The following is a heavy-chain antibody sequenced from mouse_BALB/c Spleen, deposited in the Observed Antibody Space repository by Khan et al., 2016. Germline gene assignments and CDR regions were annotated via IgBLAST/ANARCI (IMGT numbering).Heavy chain of an antibody. CDR1: GFTFTDYY. Sequence: EVELVESGAGLVQPGGSLTLSCTTSGFTFTDYYMSWVRQPPGEALEWLGFVRNKANGNTTEYTASVKGRFTISRDNSQSILYHQMNTLSAEDSATYYCARDLEDGYDWDVDDWGEGTTVTV. CDR3: ARDLEDGYDWDVDD. J-gene: IGHJ1*01. V-gene: IGHV7-3*02. D-gene: IGHD2-2*01. CDR2: VRNKANGNTT.